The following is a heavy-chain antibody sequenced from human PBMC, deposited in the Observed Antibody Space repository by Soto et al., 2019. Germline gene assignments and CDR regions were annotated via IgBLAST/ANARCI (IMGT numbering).Heavy chain of an antibody. D-gene: IGHD3-22*01. CDR2: INAGNGKT. Sequence: ASVKVSCKASGYTFSNYGLHWVRQAPEQSLEWMGWINAGNGKTNYAQKFQGWVTMTRDTSISTAYMELSRLRSDDTAVYYCARVGILVAHTVDNYGMDVWGQGTTVTVSS. V-gene: IGHV1-2*04. CDR3: ARVGILVAHTVDNYGMDV. J-gene: IGHJ6*02. CDR1: GYTFSNYG.